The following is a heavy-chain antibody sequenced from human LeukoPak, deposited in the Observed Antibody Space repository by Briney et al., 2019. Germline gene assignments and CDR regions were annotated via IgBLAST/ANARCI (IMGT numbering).Heavy chain of an antibody. D-gene: IGHD1-26*01. V-gene: IGHV4-34*01. CDR3: ARGGKVAIRA. CDR2: INHSGST. Sequence: SETLSLTCAVYGGSFSSYYWSWIRQPPGKGLEWIGEINHSGSTNYNPSLKSRVTISVDTSKNQFSLKLSSVTAADTAVYYCARGGKVAIRAWGQGTLVTVSS. CDR1: GGSFSSYY. J-gene: IGHJ4*02.